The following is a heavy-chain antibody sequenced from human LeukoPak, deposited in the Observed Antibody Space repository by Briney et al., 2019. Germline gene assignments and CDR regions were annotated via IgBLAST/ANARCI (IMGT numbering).Heavy chain of an antibody. CDR1: GGSFSGYY. CDR3: ARAPPDSDGYNYFAY. V-gene: IGHV4-34*01. D-gene: IGHD5-24*01. Sequence: SETLSLTCAVYGGSFSGYYWSWIRQPPGKGLEWIGEINHSGSTNYNPSLKSRVTISVEASKKKLSLKQSSVTAADTAVYYCARAPPDSDGYNYFAYWGQGTLVSVSS. J-gene: IGHJ4*02. CDR2: INHSGST.